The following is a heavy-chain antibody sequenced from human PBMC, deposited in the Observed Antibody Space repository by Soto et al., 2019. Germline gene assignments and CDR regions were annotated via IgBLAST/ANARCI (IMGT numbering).Heavy chain of an antibody. Sequence: EVQLVESGGGLVQPGGSLRLSCVASGFTFMSSFMGWVRQAPGQGLEWVANINQDGGVTYYVDSVEGRFTIFRDNPKDSLSLQMPSLRAEDTAVYYCARYYRGSGRYFFDYWGQGTLVTVSS. CDR1: GFTFMSSF. CDR3: ARYYRGSGRYFFDY. V-gene: IGHV3-7*03. J-gene: IGHJ4*02. CDR2: INQDGGVT. D-gene: IGHD6-19*01.